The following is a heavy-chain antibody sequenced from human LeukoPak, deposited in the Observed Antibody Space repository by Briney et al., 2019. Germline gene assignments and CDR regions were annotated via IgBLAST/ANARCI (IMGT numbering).Heavy chain of an antibody. V-gene: IGHV3-9*03. CDR1: GFTFDDYA. J-gene: IGHJ4*02. Sequence: GGSLRLSCAASGFTFDDYAMHWVRQAPGKGLEWVSGISWNSGSIGYADSVKGRFTISRDNAKNSLYLQMNSLRAEDMALYYCAKGYCSSTSCYTDYWGQGTLVTVSS. D-gene: IGHD2-2*02. CDR2: ISWNSGSI. CDR3: AKGYCSSTSCYTDY.